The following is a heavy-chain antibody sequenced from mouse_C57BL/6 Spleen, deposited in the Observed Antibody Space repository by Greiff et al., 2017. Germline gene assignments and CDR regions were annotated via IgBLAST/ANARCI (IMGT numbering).Heavy chain of an antibody. D-gene: IGHD2-12*01. CDR3: ARDLRHYYAMDY. J-gene: IGHJ4*01. CDR2: ISSGSSTI. Sequence: EVKLVESGGGLVKPGGSLKLSCAASGFTFSDYGMHWVRQGPEKGLEWVAYISSGSSTIYYADTVKGRFTISRDNAKNTLFLQMTSLRSEDTAMYYCARDLRHYYAMDYWGQGTSVTVSS. V-gene: IGHV5-17*01. CDR1: GFTFSDYG.